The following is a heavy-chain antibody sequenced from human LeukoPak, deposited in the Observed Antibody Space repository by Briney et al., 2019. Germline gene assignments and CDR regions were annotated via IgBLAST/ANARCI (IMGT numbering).Heavy chain of an antibody. CDR2: IYYSGST. CDR3: ARAPTMVRGVSFDY. J-gene: IGHJ4*02. V-gene: IGHV4-59*01. CDR1: GGSISSYY. Sequence: PSETLSLTCTVSGGSISSYYWSWIRQPPGKGLDWFGYIYYSGSTNYNPSLKSRVTISVDTSKNQFSLKLSSVTAADTAVYYCARAPTMVRGVSFDYWGQGTLVTVSS. D-gene: IGHD3-10*01.